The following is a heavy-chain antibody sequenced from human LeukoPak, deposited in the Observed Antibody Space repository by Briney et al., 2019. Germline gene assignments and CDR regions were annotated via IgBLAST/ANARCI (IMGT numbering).Heavy chain of an antibody. CDR3: AKWCPAILAFDI. V-gene: IGHV3-33*06. D-gene: IGHD2-2*02. J-gene: IGHJ3*02. Sequence: GGSLRLSCAASGFTFSSYGMHWVRQAPGKGLEWVAVIWYDGSNKYYADSVKGRFTISRDNSKNTLYLQMNSLRAEDTAVYYCAKWCPAILAFDIWGQGTMVTVSS. CDR2: IWYDGSNK. CDR1: GFTFSSYG.